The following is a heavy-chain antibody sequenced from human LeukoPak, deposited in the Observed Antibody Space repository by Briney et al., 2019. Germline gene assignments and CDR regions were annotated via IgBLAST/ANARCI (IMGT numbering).Heavy chain of an antibody. J-gene: IGHJ4*02. Sequence: GGSLRLSCAVSGITLSNYGMSWVRQAPGKGLEWVAGISGSGGGTKYADSVKGRFTISRDNSKNTLYLQMNSLRAEDTAVYYCARGGIQVSGIDEFDYWGQGTLVTVSS. CDR2: ISGSGGGT. CDR3: ARGGIQVSGIDEFDY. V-gene: IGHV3-23*01. D-gene: IGHD6-19*01. CDR1: GITLSNYG.